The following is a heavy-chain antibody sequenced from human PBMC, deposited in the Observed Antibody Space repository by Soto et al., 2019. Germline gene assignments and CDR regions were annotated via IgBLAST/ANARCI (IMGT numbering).Heavy chain of an antibody. CDR1: GFTFSTYA. D-gene: IGHD3-10*02. CDR2: ISPNGDAT. Sequence: PGGSLRLSCAASGFTFSTYAMSWVRQAPGKGLEWVSAISPNGDATYYADSVKGRFTISRDNSRNTLYLQMNSLKADDTAVYYCAKETVFTAVEDXWGQGTLVTVSS. V-gene: IGHV3-23*01. CDR3: AKETVFTAVEDX. J-gene: IGHJ4*02.